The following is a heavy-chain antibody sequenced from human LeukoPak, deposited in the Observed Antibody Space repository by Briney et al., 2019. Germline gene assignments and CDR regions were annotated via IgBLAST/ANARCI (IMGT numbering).Heavy chain of an antibody. J-gene: IGHJ6*03. CDR3: ARGYYDFWSGYYPYYYYYYMDV. CDR1: GGSFSGYY. CDR2: INHSGST. V-gene: IGHV4-34*01. D-gene: IGHD3-3*01. Sequence: PSETLSLTCAVYGGSFSGYYWSWIRQPPGKGLEWIGEINHSGSTNYNPSLKSRVTISVDTSKNQFSLKLSSVTAADTAVYYCARGYYDFWSGYYPYYYYYYMDVWGKGTTVTVSS.